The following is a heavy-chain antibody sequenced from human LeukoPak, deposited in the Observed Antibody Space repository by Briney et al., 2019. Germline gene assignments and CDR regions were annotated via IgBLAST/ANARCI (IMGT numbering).Heavy chain of an antibody. V-gene: IGHV3-23*01. CDR3: VKSVVVKRYIDY. CDR1: GFTFSNHA. J-gene: IGHJ4*02. Sequence: GGSLRLSCAASGFTFSNHAMSWVRQTPGKGLQWISVISGGGRTTEYADSVKGRFTISRDNSKNTLSLQMNSLRVEDTAIYYCVKSVVVKRYIDYWGQGTLVTVSS. CDR2: ISGGGRTT. D-gene: IGHD2-15*01.